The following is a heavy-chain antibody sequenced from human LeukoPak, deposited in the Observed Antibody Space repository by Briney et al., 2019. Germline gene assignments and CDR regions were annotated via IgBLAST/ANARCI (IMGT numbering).Heavy chain of an antibody. V-gene: IGHV3-11*01. Sequence: GGSLRLSCAASGFTFSDYYMSWIRQAPGKGLEWVSYISSSGSTIYYADSVKGRFTISRDNAKNSLYLQMNSLRAEDTAVYYCARDQSPTIVVVPAAIPKHDAFDIWGQGTMVTVSS. CDR3: ARDQSPTIVVVPAAIPKHDAFDI. CDR2: ISSSGSTI. J-gene: IGHJ3*02. CDR1: GFTFSDYY. D-gene: IGHD2-2*01.